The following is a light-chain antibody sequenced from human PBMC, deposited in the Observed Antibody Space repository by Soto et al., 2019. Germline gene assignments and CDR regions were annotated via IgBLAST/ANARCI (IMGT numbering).Light chain of an antibody. CDR2: ASS. J-gene: IGKJ2*01. V-gene: IGKV1-5*03. Sequence: DIQMTQSPSTLSASVGDRVTVTCRASQSISGWLAWYQQKPGKAPKLLIFASSDLETGVPSRFGGGGSGTEYTLTISSLQPDDFANYYCQQYDSYPYTFGQGTKLEI. CDR1: QSISGW. CDR3: QQYDSYPYT.